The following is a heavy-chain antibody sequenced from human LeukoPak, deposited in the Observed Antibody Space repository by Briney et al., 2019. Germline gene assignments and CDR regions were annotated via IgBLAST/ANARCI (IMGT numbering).Heavy chain of an antibody. D-gene: IGHD2-15*01. CDR3: ASATLRCSGGSCYEMDV. CDR1: GGTFSSYA. V-gene: IGHV1-69*06. Sequence: SVKVSCKASGGTFSSYAISWVRQAPGQGLEWMGGIIPIFGTTNYAQKFQDRLTITADKSTSTAYMELSSLRSEDTAVYYCASATLRCSGGSCYEMDVWGKGTTVTVSS. J-gene: IGHJ6*04. CDR2: IIPIFGTT.